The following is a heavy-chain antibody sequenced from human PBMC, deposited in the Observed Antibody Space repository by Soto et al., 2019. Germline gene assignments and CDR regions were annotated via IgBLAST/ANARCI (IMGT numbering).Heavy chain of an antibody. CDR2: ISAYNGNT. J-gene: IGHJ6*02. CDR1: GYTFTSYG. Sequence: ASVKVSCKASGYTFTSYGISWVRQAPGQGLEWMGWISAYNGNTNYAQKLQGRVTMTTDTSTSTAYMELRSLRSDDTAVYYCARWAMVTNYYSYYGMDVWGQGTTVTV. D-gene: IGHD5-18*01. V-gene: IGHV1-18*04. CDR3: ARWAMVTNYYSYYGMDV.